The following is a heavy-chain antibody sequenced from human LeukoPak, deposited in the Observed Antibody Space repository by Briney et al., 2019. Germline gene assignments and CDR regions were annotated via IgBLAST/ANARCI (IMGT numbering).Heavy chain of an antibody. J-gene: IGHJ3*02. V-gene: IGHV4-59*01. CDR3: ARDQYTNSGSDAFDI. Sequence: SETLSLTCTVSGGSISSYYWSWIRQPPGKGLEWIGYIYYSGSTNYNPSLKSRVTISVDTSKNQFSLKLSSVTAADTAVYYCARDQYTNSGSDAFDIWGQGTMVTVSS. D-gene: IGHD6-13*01. CDR2: IYYSGST. CDR1: GGSISSYY.